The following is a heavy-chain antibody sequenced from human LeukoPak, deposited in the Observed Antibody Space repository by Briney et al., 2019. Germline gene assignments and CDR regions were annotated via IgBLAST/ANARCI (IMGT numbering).Heavy chain of an antibody. CDR3: ARGDSSSWYSNNWFDP. CDR2: INPSSGGT. J-gene: IGHJ5*02. D-gene: IGHD6-13*01. V-gene: IGHV1-2*02. Sequence: ASVKVSCKASGYTFTGYYMHWVRQAPGQGLEWMGWINPSSGGTNYAQKFQGRVTMTRDTSISTAYMELSRLRSDDTAVYYCARGDSSSWYSNNWFDPWGQGTLVTVSS. CDR1: GYTFTGYY.